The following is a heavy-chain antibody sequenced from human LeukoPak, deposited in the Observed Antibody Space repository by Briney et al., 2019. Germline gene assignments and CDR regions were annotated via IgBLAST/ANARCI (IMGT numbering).Heavy chain of an antibody. Sequence: GGSLRLSCAASGFTFANYVTHWVRQAPGKGLEWVAVTSPDEGLKFYGDSVKGRFTISRDNSKNTLYLQMNSLRAEDTAVYYCAKVENLQYYDFWSATGSFDYWGQGTLVTVSS. CDR1: GFTFANYV. D-gene: IGHD3-3*01. CDR3: AKVENLQYYDFWSATGSFDY. J-gene: IGHJ4*02. V-gene: IGHV3-30*04. CDR2: TSPDEGLK.